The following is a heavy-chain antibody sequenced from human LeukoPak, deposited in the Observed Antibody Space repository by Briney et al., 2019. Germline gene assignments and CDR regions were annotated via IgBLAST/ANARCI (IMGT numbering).Heavy chain of an antibody. J-gene: IGHJ4*02. CDR2: INTDGTVT. Sequence: GGSLRLSCVASGFTFNSYWMLWVRQAPGKGLESVSRINTDGTVTTYADSVKGRFTVSRDNADNTMFLQMNSVRDEDTAVYYCATKQWLAPPPDSWGQGTPVTVSS. D-gene: IGHD6-19*01. V-gene: IGHV3-74*01. CDR1: GFTFNSYW. CDR3: ATKQWLAPPPDS.